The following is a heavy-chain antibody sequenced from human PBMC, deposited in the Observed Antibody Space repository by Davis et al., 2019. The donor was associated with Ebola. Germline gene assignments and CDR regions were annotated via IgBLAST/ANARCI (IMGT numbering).Heavy chain of an antibody. J-gene: IGHJ6*02. CDR2: INHSGST. Sequence: MPGGSLRLSCAVYGGSFSGYYWSWIRQPPGKGLEWIGEINHSGSTNYNPSLKSRVTISVDTSKNQFSLKLSSVTAADTAVYYCASPPGYYGMDVWGQGTMVTVSS. CDR1: GGSFSGYY. CDR3: ASPPGYYGMDV. V-gene: IGHV4-34*01.